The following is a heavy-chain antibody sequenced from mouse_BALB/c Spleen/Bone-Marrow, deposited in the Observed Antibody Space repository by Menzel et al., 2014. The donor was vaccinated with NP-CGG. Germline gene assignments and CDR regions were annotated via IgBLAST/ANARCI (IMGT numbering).Heavy chain of an antibody. J-gene: IGHJ4*01. CDR2: IDPENGDT. CDR1: GFNIKDSY. D-gene: IGHD2-10*02. V-gene: IGHV14-4*02. Sequence: VQLQQSGAELVRSGASVKLSCTGSGFNIKDSYIRWVKQRPGQGLEWIGWIDPENGDTEYAPKFQGKATMTADTSSNTAYLQLSSLTSEDTAVYCCTPYGNYGWEYWGQGTSVTVSS. CDR3: TPYGNYGWEY.